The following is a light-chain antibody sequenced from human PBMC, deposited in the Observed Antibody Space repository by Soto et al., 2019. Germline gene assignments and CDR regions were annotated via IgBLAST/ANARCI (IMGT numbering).Light chain of an antibody. Sequence: MTQAPSTLSASVGDRVTITCRASHSINAWLAWYQQKPGKAPKLLIYDVSTLDSGVPSRFSGSASGKEFTLNISYLESDGFATYYCQQYLRYSTFGQGTKVDIK. CDR2: DVS. CDR3: QQYLRYST. CDR1: HSINAW. J-gene: IGKJ1*01. V-gene: IGKV1-5*01.